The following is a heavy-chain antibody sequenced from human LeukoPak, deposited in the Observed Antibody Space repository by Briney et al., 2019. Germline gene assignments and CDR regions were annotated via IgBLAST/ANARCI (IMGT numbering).Heavy chain of an antibody. D-gene: IGHD3-3*01. CDR3: AADSDPITIFGVSGGMDV. Sequence: SVKVSCKASGGTFSSYAISWVRQAPGQGLEWMGRIIPILGIANYAQKFQGRVTITADKSTSTAYMELSSLSSEDTAVYYCAADSDPITIFGVSGGMDVWGQGTTVTVSS. V-gene: IGHV1-69*04. J-gene: IGHJ6*02. CDR1: GGTFSSYA. CDR2: IIPILGIA.